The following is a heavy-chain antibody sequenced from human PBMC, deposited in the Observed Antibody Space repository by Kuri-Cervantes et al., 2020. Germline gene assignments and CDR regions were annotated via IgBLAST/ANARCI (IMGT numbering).Heavy chain of an antibody. CDR2: ISYDGSNK. CDR1: GFTFSSYA. CDR3: ARGFRSRRSWPLGYYYGMDV. J-gene: IGHJ6*02. Sequence: GESLKISCAASGFTFSSYAMSWVRQAPGKGLEWVAVISYDGSNKYYADSVKGRFTISRDNSKNTLYLQMNSLRAEDTAVYYCARGFRSRRSWPLGYYYGMDVWGQGTTVTVSS. V-gene: IGHV3-30-3*01. D-gene: IGHD1-14*01.